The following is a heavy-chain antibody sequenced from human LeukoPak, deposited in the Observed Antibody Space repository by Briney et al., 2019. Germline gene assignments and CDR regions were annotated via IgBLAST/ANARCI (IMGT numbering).Heavy chain of an antibody. CDR3: ARDFGDVLMVYAGAHAFDI. Sequence: GGSLRLSCAASGFTFSSYEMNWVRQAPGKGLEWVSYISSSGSTIYYADSVKSRFTISRDNAKNSLYLQMNSLRAEDTAVYYCARDFGDVLMVYAGAHAFDIWGQGTMVTVSS. V-gene: IGHV3-48*03. CDR2: ISSSGSTI. D-gene: IGHD2-8*01. J-gene: IGHJ3*02. CDR1: GFTFSSYE.